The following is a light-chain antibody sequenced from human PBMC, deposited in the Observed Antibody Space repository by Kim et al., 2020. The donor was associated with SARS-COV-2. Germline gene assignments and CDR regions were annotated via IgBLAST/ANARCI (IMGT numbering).Light chain of an antibody. V-gene: IGLV3-19*01. J-gene: IGLJ2*01. CDR2: GKN. CDR1: GLISYY. Sequence: VALRQTVRITCEGDGLISYYATWYQQKPRQAPLLVVYGKNSRPSGIPDRFSGSSSGSTASLTITGAQAENEADYYCNSRDSNDNVVFGGGTSLTVL. CDR3: NSRDSNDNVV.